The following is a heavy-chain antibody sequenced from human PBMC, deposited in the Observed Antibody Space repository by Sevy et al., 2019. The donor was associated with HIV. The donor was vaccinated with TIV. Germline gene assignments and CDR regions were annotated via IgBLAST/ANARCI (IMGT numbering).Heavy chain of an antibody. CDR2: ISDSGDTT. Sequence: GGSLRLSCAASGFTFTNYAMNWVRQAPGKGLEWVSGISDSGDTTHYAESVKGRFTISRDNSKNTVSLHMSSLRAEDTAIYYCAKLPSTVMFREKGYWGQGTRVTVSS. CDR3: AKLPSTVMFREKGY. J-gene: IGHJ4*02. CDR1: GFTFTNYA. D-gene: IGHD3-10*01. V-gene: IGHV3-23*01.